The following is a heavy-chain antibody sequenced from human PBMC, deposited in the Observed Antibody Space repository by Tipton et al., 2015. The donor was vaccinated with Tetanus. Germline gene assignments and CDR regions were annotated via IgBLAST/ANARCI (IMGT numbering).Heavy chain of an antibody. D-gene: IGHD3-16*02. CDR2: IYYSGST. CDR3: ARASLPYDYVWGSYRTPGYFDY. V-gene: IGHV4-59*01. CDR1: GGSISSYY. Sequence: LRLSCTVSGGSISSYYWSWIRQPPGKGLEWIGYIYYSGSTNYNPSLKSRVTISVDTSKNQFSRKLSSVTAADTAVYYCARASLPYDYVWGSYRTPGYFDYWGQGTLVTVSS. J-gene: IGHJ4*02.